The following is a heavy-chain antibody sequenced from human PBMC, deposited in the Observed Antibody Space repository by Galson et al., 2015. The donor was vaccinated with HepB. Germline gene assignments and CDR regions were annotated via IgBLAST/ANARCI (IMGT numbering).Heavy chain of an antibody. CDR3: ATYSGYDIDFDY. Sequence: SLRLSCAASGFTFSSYAMSWVRQAPGKGLEWVSAISGSGGSTYYADSVKGRFTISRDNSKNTLYLQMNSLRAEDTAVYYCATYSGYDIDFDYWGQGTLVTVSP. J-gene: IGHJ4*02. V-gene: IGHV3-23*01. CDR1: GFTFSSYA. CDR2: ISGSGGST. D-gene: IGHD5-12*01.